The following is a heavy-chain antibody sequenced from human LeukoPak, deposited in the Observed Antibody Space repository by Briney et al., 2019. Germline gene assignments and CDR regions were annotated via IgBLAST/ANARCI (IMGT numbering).Heavy chain of an antibody. V-gene: IGHV3-23*01. J-gene: IGHJ4*02. CDR1: GFTFSSYV. CDR2: ISGSSGST. D-gene: IGHD3-10*01. Sequence: GGSLRLSCAASGFTFSSYVMSWVRQAPGKGLERVSTISGSSGSTYYPDSVKGRFTISRDNSKNTLYLQMTSRRAEDTAVYYCAKDLERTYYLFYYWGQGSLVSVSS. CDR3: AKDLERTYYLFYY.